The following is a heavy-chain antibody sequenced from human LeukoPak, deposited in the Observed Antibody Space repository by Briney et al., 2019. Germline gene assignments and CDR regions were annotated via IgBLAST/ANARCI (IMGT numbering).Heavy chain of an antibody. CDR3: ARRGPPYSYGN. V-gene: IGHV4-34*01. J-gene: IGHJ4*02. CDR1: GVSFSGYY. D-gene: IGHD5-18*01. CDR2: INHSGST. Sequence: PSETLSLTCAVYGVSFSGYYWSWLRQPPGMGLEWIGEINHSGSTNYNPSLKSRVTISVDTSKNQFSLKLSSVTAADTAVYYCARRGPPYSYGNWGQGTLVTVSS.